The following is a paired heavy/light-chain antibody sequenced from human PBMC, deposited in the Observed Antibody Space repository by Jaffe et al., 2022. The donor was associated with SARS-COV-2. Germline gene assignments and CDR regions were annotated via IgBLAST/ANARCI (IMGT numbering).Heavy chain of an antibody. CDR3: AKGYYYGSGRQGSFYFYGMDV. CDR2: ISSSGGST. J-gene: IGHJ6*02. Sequence: EVQLLESGGGLVQPGGSLRLSCAASGFTFSSYAMNWVRQAPGKGLEWVSAISSSGGSTYYADAVKGRFTISRDNSKNTLYLQMNSLRAEDTAVYYCAKGYYYGSGRQGSFYFYGMDVWGQGTTVTVSS. V-gene: IGHV3-23*01. D-gene: IGHD3-10*01. CDR1: GFTFSSYA.
Light chain of an antibody. Sequence: QSALTQPASVSGSPGQSITISCTGTSSDVGNYNFVSWYQQHPGKAPKLMIYDVSNRPSGVSNRFSGSKSGNTASLTISGLQAEDEADYYCSSYTSSSTLVFGGGTKLTVL. CDR2: DVS. CDR3: SSYTSSSTLV. CDR1: SSDVGNYNF. J-gene: IGLJ3*02. V-gene: IGLV2-14*03.